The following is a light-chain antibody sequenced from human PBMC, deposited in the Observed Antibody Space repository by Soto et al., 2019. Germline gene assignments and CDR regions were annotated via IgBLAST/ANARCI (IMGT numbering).Light chain of an antibody. CDR1: QSVSSN. CDR3: QQYNNWPRT. CDR2: GAS. V-gene: IGKV3-15*01. J-gene: IGKJ1*01. Sequence: ETVMTQSPATLSVSPGERVTLSCRASQSVSSNLAWYQQKPGQAPRLLIHGASTRATGIPDRFSGSVSGTEFTLTISSLQSEDLAVYHCQQYNNWPRTFGQGTKVEIK.